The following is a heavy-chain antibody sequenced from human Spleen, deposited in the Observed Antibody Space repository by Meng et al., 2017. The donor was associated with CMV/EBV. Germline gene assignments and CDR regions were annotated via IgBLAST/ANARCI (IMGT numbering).Heavy chain of an antibody. D-gene: IGHD2-15*01. CDR1: GFTFSSYA. Sequence: GESLKISCAASGFTFSSYAMSWVRQTPGRGLVWVSRIDSDGSSTTYADSVKGRFTISRDNAKKTLFLQMNSLRVEDTAVYYCAREWSGYYYGMDVWGQGTTVTVS. CDR3: AREWSGYYYGMDV. CDR2: IDSDGSST. J-gene: IGHJ6*02. V-gene: IGHV3-74*01.